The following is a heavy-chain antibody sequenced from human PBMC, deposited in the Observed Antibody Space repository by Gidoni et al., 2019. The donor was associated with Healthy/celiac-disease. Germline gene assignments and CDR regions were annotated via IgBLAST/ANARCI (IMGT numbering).Heavy chain of an antibody. V-gene: IGHV3-7*01. CDR1: EFTISRFY. D-gene: IGHD3-10*01. CDR3: ARGLLGFGDYYFDY. J-gene: IGHJ4*02. CDR2: IKQDGSEK. Sequence: EVQLVESGGGLVQHGGSLGLSCAAYEFTISRFYMSWVGQSPGKGLEWVANIKQDGSEKYYLDSVKGRFTISRDNAKNSLFLQMNSLRAEDTAVYYCARGLLGFGDYYFDYWGQGTLVTVSS.